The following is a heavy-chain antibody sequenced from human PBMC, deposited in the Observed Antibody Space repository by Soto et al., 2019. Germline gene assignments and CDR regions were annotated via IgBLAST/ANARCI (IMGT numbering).Heavy chain of an antibody. CDR1: GYTFTSYD. CDR2: INAGNGNT. V-gene: IGHV1-3*01. CDR3: ATQVLRPIFGVVIIRSWDLDY. Sequence: ASVKVSCKASGYTFTSYDMPWVRHAPGQRIEWRGWINAGNGNTKYSQKFQGRVTMTEDTSTDTAYMELSSLRSEDTAVYYCATQVLRPIFGVVIIRSWDLDYWGQGTQVTVSS. J-gene: IGHJ4*02. D-gene: IGHD3-3*01.